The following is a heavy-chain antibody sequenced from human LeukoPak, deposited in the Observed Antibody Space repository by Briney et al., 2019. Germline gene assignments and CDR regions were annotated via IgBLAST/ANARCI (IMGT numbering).Heavy chain of an antibody. Sequence: PGGSLRLSCAASGFNFSNYAIHWVRQAPGKGLEWVAVISYDGRNKLYADSVKGRFTISRDNSKNTLYLQMNSLRVEDTAVYYCAREKGYCSGGSCPDAFDIWGQGTMVTVSS. V-gene: IGHV3-30*04. CDR3: AREKGYCSGGSCPDAFDI. J-gene: IGHJ3*02. D-gene: IGHD2-15*01. CDR2: ISYDGRNK. CDR1: GFNFSNYA.